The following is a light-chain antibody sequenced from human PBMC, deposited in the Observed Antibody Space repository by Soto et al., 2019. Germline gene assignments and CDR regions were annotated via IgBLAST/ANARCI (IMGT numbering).Light chain of an antibody. V-gene: IGLV4-69*01. CDR2: LSSDGSH. J-gene: IGLJ2*01. Sequence: HLVLTQSPSASASLGASVKLTCTLSSGHSSYAIAWHQQQPEKGPRYLMKLSSDGSHSKGDGIPDRFSGSSSGAERYLTISSLQSEYEADYYCQTWDTGARVVFGGGTKVTVL. CDR3: QTWDTGARVV. CDR1: SGHSSYA.